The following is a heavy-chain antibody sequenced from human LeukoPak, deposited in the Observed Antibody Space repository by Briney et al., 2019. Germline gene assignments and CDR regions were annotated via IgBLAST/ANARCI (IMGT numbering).Heavy chain of an antibody. CDR2: ISYDGSNK. J-gene: IGHJ4*02. D-gene: IGHD2-2*01. CDR1: GFTFSSYA. Sequence: PGRYLRLSCAASGFTFSSYAMHWVRQAPGKGLEWVAVISYDGSNKYYADSVKGRFTISRDNSKNTLYLQMNSLRAEDTAVYYCARVDPSFDIVVVPAAPPGYWGQGTLVTVSS. V-gene: IGHV3-30-3*01. CDR3: ARVDPSFDIVVVPAAPPGY.